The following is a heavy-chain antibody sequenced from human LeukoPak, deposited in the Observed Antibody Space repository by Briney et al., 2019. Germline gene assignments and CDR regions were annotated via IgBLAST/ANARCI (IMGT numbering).Heavy chain of an antibody. CDR2: INSDGSST. CDR1: GFTFSSYW. Sequence: GGSQRLSCAASGFTFSSYWMHWVHQAPGKGLVWVSRINSDGSSTSYADSVKGRFTISRDNAKNTLYLQMNSLRAEDTAVYYCARAVIIGDFDYWGQGTLVTVSS. V-gene: IGHV3-74*01. CDR3: ARAVIIGDFDY. J-gene: IGHJ4*02. D-gene: IGHD3-3*01.